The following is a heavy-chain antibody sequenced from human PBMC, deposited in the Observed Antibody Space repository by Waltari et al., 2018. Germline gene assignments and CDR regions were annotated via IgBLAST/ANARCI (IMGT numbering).Heavy chain of an antibody. CDR1: GGSISSYY. J-gene: IGHJ4*02. CDR3: ARSKTYYYDSSGLGGPYYFDY. Sequence: QVQLQESGPGLVKPSETLSLTCTVSGGSISSYYWSWIRQPPGKGLEWIGYIYYSGSTNYNPSLKSRVTISVDTSKNQFSLKLSSVTAADTAVYYCARSKTYYYDSSGLGGPYYFDYWGQGTLVTVSS. CDR2: IYYSGST. V-gene: IGHV4-59*01. D-gene: IGHD3-22*01.